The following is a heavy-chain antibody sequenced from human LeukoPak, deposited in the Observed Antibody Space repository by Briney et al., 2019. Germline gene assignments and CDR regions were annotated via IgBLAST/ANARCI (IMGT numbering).Heavy chain of an antibody. CDR2: ISSTDAI. CDR1: GFTFANYA. V-gene: IGHV3-69-1*02. CDR3: ARDDKWAFDY. Sequence: GGSLRLSCAASGFTFANYAMNWFRHTPGKGLEWLSYISSTDAIYYADSVKGRFTISRDNAKESLYLQMNSLRAEDTAVYYCARDDKWAFDYWGQGTLVTVSS. J-gene: IGHJ4*02. D-gene: IGHD1-26*01.